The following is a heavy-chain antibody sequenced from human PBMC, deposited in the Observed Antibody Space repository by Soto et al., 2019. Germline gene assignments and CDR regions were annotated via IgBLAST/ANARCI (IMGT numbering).Heavy chain of an antibody. Sequence: SENLSLTCTVSGGSIRSAHYYWSWIRQPPGKSLEWIGYIYYSGNTYYTPSLKRRLTISVDESKNQFSLQLTSVTAADTAVYYCGRLISDCSNGATPYGVDVWVPGTKVTDSS. CDR3: GRLISDCSNGATPYGVDV. CDR2: IYYSGNT. V-gene: IGHV4-30-4*01. J-gene: IGHJ6*02. D-gene: IGHD2-8*01. CDR1: GGSIRSAHYY.